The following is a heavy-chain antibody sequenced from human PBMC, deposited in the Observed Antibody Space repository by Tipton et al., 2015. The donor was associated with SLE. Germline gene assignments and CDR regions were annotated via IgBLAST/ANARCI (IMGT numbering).Heavy chain of an antibody. V-gene: IGHV4-59*08. CDR3: ARHHDSSGYYPYDY. Sequence: TLSLTCTVSGDSVSSYYWSWIRQPPGKGLEWIGYLYYSGNTNYNPSLKSRVTISVDTSKNQFSLKLSSVTAADTAVYYCARHHDSSGYYPYDYWGQGTLVTVSS. J-gene: IGHJ4*02. D-gene: IGHD3-22*01. CDR1: GDSVSSYY. CDR2: LYYSGNT.